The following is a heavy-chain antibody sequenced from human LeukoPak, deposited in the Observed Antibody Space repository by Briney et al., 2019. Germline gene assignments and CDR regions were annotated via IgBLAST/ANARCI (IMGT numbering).Heavy chain of an antibody. CDR3: ARGPRGGYSVDY. CDR1: GFTFSSYG. CDR2: ISYDGSNK. Sequence: GGSLRLSCAASGFTFSSYGMHWVRQAPDKGLEWVAVISYDGSNKYYADSVKGRFTISRDNSKNTLYLQMNSLRTEDTAVYYCARGPRGGYSVDYWGQGTLVTVSS. J-gene: IGHJ4*02. V-gene: IGHV3-30*03. D-gene: IGHD1-26*01.